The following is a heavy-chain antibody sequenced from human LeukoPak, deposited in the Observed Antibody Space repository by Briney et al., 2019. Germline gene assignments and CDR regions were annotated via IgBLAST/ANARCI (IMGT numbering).Heavy chain of an antibody. V-gene: IGHV3-30-3*01. D-gene: IGHD3-10*01. CDR2: ISDYGSSQ. CDR1: GFTFSNYA. Sequence: GESLRLSCAATGFTFSNYAIHWGRQAPGKGLEWVAFISDYGSSQHYEYSVKGRFTISRDNSKNTWNLQMNSLRAEDTAVYYCVKDRTGTYTLDYWGQGTLVTVSS. CDR3: VKDRTGTYTLDY. J-gene: IGHJ4*02.